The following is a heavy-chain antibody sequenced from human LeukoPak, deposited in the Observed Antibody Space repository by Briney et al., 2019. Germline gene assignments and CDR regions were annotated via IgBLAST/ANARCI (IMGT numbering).Heavy chain of an antibody. CDR2: IWYDGSNK. D-gene: IGHD4-23*01. CDR3: ARGSTVAPGY. CDR1: EFTFSSYD. J-gene: IGHJ4*02. V-gene: IGHV3-33*01. Sequence: PGGSLRLSYAESEFTFSSYDMHWVRQAPGKGLEWVAVIWYDGSNKYYADSVKGRFTISRDNSKNTLYLQMNSLRAEDTAVYYCARGSTVAPGYWGQGTLVTVSS.